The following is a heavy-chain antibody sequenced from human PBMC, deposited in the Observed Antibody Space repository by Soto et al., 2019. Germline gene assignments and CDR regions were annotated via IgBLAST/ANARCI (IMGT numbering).Heavy chain of an antibody. D-gene: IGHD5-18*01. CDR3: AKDYGDTAMAPYFDY. J-gene: IGHJ4*02. V-gene: IGHV3-9*01. Sequence: EVQLVESGGGLVQPGRSLRLSCAASGFTFDDYAMHWVRQAPGKGLEWVSGISWNSGSIGYADSVKGRFTISRDNAKNSLYLQMNSLRAEDTALYYCAKDYGDTAMAPYFDYWGQGTLVTVSS. CDR2: ISWNSGSI. CDR1: GFTFDDYA.